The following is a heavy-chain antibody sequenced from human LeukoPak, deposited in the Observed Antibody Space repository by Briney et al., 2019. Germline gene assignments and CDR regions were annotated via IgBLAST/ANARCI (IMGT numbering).Heavy chain of an antibody. CDR1: GATVSSNY. CDR2: IYSGGAT. J-gene: IGHJ4*01. CDR3: ARDFSGY. D-gene: IGHD3-10*01. V-gene: IGHV3-66*01. Sequence: GGSLRLSCVVSGATVSSNYMSWVRQAPGKGLEWVSVIYSGGATYYADSVKGRFTISRDISQNTLYLQMNDLRGEDTAVYYCARDFSGYWGQGTLVTVSS.